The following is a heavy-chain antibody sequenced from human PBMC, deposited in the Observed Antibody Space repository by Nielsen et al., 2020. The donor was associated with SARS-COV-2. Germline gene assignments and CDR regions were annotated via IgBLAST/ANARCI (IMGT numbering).Heavy chain of an antibody. CDR3: ARGGDYYYYMDV. CDR1: GGSISSYY. CDR2: SHYSGST. Sequence: SETLSLTCTVSGGSISSYYWSWIRQPPGKGLEWIGYSHYSGSTNYNPSLKSRVTISVDTSKNQFSLKLSSVTAADTAVYYCARGGDYYYYMDVWGKGTTVTVSS. V-gene: IGHV4-59*01. J-gene: IGHJ6*03.